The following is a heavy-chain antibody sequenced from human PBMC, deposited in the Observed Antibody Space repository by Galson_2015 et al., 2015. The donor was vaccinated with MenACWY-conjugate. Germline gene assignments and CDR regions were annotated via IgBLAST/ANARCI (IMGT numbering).Heavy chain of an antibody. CDR1: GFTFSSYW. CDR3: ARGHYGMDV. CDR2: INSDGSST. V-gene: IGHV3-74*01. J-gene: IGHJ6*02. Sequence: SLRLSCAASGFTFSSYWMHWVRHGPGKGLVWVSRINSDGSSTNYADSVKGRFTISRDNAKNTLYLQMNSLRAEDTAVYYCARGHYGMDVWGQGTTVTASS.